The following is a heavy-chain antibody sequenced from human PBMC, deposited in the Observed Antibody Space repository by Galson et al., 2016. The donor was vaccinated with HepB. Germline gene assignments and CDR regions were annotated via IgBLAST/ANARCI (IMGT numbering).Heavy chain of an antibody. D-gene: IGHD3-16*01. CDR2: ITRSGDAT. J-gene: IGHJ4*02. Sequence: SLRLSCAASGFSFSSSGMSWVRRAPGRGLEWVSGITRSGDATRYADFARGRFTISRDNSKNTLYLYMNSLTAGDTALYYCGKHGGFDYWGQGALVTVSS. CDR1: GFSFSSSG. V-gene: IGHV3-23*01. CDR3: GKHGGFDY.